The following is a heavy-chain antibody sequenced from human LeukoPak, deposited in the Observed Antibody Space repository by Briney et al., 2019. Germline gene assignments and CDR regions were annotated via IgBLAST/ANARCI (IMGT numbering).Heavy chain of an antibody. J-gene: IGHJ1*01. V-gene: IGHV4-34*01. Sequence: SETLSLTCAVYGGSFSGYYWSWIRQPPGKGLEWIGEINHSGSTNYNPSLKSRVTISVDTSKNQFSPKLSSVTAADTAVYYCARRRIAAAGTGYFQHWGQGTLVTVSS. CDR3: ARRRIAAAGTGYFQH. CDR1: GGSFSGYY. D-gene: IGHD6-13*01. CDR2: INHSGST.